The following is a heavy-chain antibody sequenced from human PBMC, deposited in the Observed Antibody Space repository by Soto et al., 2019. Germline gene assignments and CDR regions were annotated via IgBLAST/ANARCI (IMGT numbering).Heavy chain of an antibody. CDR2: IIPILGIA. CDR1: GGAFSSYT. CDR3: VYGSGSYPDFDY. D-gene: IGHD3-10*01. J-gene: IGHJ4*02. Sequence: SVKVSCKASGGAFSSYTISWVRQAPGQGLEWMGRIIPILGIANYAQKFQGRVTTTADKSTSTAYMELSSLRSEDTAVYYCVYGSGSYPDFDYWGQGTLVTVSS. V-gene: IGHV1-69*02.